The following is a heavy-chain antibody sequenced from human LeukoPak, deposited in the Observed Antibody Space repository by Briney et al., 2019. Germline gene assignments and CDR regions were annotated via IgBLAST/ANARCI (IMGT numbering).Heavy chain of an antibody. CDR1: GYTFTGYY. D-gene: IGHD2-2*01. Sequence: GASVKVSCKASGYTFTGYYMHWVRQAPGQGLEWMGWINPNSGGTNDAQKFQGRVTMTRDTSISTAYMELSRLGSDDTAVYYCARDRGSSLQYNWFDPWGRGTLVTVSS. CDR3: ARDRGSSLQYNWFDP. V-gene: IGHV1-2*02. J-gene: IGHJ5*02. CDR2: INPNSGGT.